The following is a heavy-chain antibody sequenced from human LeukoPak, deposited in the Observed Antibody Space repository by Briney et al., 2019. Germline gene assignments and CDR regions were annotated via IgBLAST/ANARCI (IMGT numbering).Heavy chain of an antibody. Sequence: GGSLRLSCAASAFSFSNYNMNWVRQAPGKGLEWVSSITSSGSYIYYADSVKGRFTISRDISKNTLYLQMNSLRVEDTAVYYCAKGRTLVGGSTRSYDYWGQGTLVTVSS. CDR1: AFSFSNYN. D-gene: IGHD1-26*01. J-gene: IGHJ4*02. CDR3: AKGRTLVGGSTRSYDY. V-gene: IGHV3-21*04. CDR2: ITSSGSYI.